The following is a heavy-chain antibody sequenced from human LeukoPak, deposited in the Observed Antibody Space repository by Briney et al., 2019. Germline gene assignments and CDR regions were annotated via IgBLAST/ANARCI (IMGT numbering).Heavy chain of an antibody. V-gene: IGHV1-46*01. D-gene: IGHD6-19*01. J-gene: IGHJ6*02. Sequence: ASVKVSCKASGYTFTSYYMHWVRQAPGQGLEWMGIINPSGGSTSYAQKFQGRVTMTRDTSTSTVYMELSSLRSEDTAAYYCARARYGIAVAGTSGYYGMDVWGQGTTVTVSS. CDR1: GYTFTSYY. CDR2: INPSGGST. CDR3: ARARYGIAVAGTSGYYGMDV.